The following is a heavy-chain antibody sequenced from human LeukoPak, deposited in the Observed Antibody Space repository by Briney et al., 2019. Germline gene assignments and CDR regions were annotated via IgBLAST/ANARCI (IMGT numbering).Heavy chain of an antibody. CDR2: INPSGGST. CDR1: GYTFTSYY. J-gene: IGHJ4*02. Sequence: ASVKVFCKASGYTFTSYYMHWVRQAPGQGLEWMGIINPSGGSTSYAQKFQGRVTMTRDMSTSTVYMELSSLRSEDTAVYYCARTIRRGPYAYYFDYWGQGTLVTVSS. D-gene: IGHD3-16*01. V-gene: IGHV1-46*01. CDR3: ARTIRRGPYAYYFDY.